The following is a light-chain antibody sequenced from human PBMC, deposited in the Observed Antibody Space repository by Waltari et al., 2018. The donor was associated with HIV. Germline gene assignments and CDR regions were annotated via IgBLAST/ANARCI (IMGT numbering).Light chain of an antibody. CDR3: AAWDDSLNGVV. J-gene: IGLJ2*01. V-gene: IGLV1-44*01. CDR2: SNN. CDR1: SPTTGLKT. Sequence: QSVLTQPPSASATPGQRVTPSCSGTSPTTGLKTAHWYQQLPGTATQLLSFSNNPRPSGVPDRFSGSKSGTSASLAISGLQSEDEADYYCAAWDDSLNGVVFGGGTKLTVL.